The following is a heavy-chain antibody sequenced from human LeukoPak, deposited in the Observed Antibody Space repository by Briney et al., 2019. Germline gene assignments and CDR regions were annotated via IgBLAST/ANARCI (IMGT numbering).Heavy chain of an antibody. CDR2: ISGSGGST. Sequence: GGSLRLSCAASGFTVSSNYMSWVRQAPGKGLEWVSAISGSGGSTYYADSVKGRFTISRDNSKNTLYLQMNSLRAEDTAVYYCAKSPPDYGDYDYYYYYYMDVWGKGTTVTVSS. V-gene: IGHV3-23*01. D-gene: IGHD4-17*01. J-gene: IGHJ6*03. CDR3: AKSPPDYGDYDYYYYYYMDV. CDR1: GFTVSSNY.